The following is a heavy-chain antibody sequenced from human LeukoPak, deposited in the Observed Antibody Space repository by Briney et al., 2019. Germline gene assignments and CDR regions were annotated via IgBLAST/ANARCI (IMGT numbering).Heavy chain of an antibody. CDR3: ARADCSGGSCYSSGHAFDI. D-gene: IGHD2-15*01. J-gene: IGHJ3*02. CDR1: GGSISSYY. V-gene: IGHV4-59*08. CDR2: IYHSGST. Sequence: SETLSLTCTVSGGSISSYYWSWIRQPPGKGLEWIGSIYHSGSTYYNPSLKSRVTISVDTSKNQFSLKLSSVTAADTAVYYCARADCSGGSCYSSGHAFDIWGQGTMVTVSS.